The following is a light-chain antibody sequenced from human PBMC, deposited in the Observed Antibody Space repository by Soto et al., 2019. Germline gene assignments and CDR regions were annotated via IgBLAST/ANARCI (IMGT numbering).Light chain of an antibody. CDR3: SSYTSSSKDV. J-gene: IGLJ1*01. CDR1: SSDVGGYNY. V-gene: IGLV2-14*01. Sequence: QSVLTQPASVSGSPGQSITISCTGTSSDVGGYNYVSWYQQHPGKAPKLMIYDVSNRPSGVSNRFSGSKSGNTASLTISGLQAEDEAHYYCSSYTSSSKDVFGTGTKLTVL. CDR2: DVS.